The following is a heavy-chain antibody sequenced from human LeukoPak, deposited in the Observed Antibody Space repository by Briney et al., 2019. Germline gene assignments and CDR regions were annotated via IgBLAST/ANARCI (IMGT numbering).Heavy chain of an antibody. CDR1: GFTFGDYT. Sequence: GGSLRLSCTASGFTFGDYTMSSVRQAPAKGLERGGFIRSKAYGGTTEYAASVKGRFTISRDDSKSIAYLQMNSLKTEDTAVYYCTRSKAYYYDSSGYSGYWGQGTLVTVSS. CDR3: TRSKAYYYDSSGYSGY. D-gene: IGHD3-22*01. J-gene: IGHJ4*02. CDR2: IRSKAYGGTT. V-gene: IGHV3-49*04.